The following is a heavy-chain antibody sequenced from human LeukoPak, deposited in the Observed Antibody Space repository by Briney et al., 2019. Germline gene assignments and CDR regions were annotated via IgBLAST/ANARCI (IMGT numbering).Heavy chain of an antibody. CDR3: ARDSQGFDY. CDR2: ISSSGSTI. V-gene: IGHV3-48*03. CDR1: GFTFSSYE. Sequence: PGGSLRLSCAASGFTFSSYETNWVRQAPGKGLEWVSYISSSGSTIYYADSVKGRFTISGDNAKNSLCLQMNSLRAEDTAVYYCARDSQGFDYWGQGTLVTVSS. J-gene: IGHJ4*02.